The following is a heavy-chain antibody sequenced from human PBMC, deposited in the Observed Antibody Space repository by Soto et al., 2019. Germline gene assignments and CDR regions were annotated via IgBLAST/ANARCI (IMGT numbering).Heavy chain of an antibody. CDR2: IRQDGSEK. D-gene: IGHD2-2*01. Sequence: GGSLRLSCVGSGFTFSSNLMTWVRQAPGKGLEWVGNIRQDGSEKNYVDSVKGRFTISRDNAKNSLYLQMNSLRAEDTAVYYCAREIVVARGASYFDYWGPGILVTVSS. CDR1: GFTFSSNL. J-gene: IGHJ4*02. CDR3: AREIVVARGASYFDY. V-gene: IGHV3-7*04.